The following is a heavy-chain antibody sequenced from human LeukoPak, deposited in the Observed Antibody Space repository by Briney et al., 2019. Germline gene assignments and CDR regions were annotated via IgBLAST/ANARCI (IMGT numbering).Heavy chain of an antibody. CDR3: ARAISDFWSGYPSGGAFDL. J-gene: IGHJ3*01. D-gene: IGHD3-3*01. CDR1: GGSFSDYY. V-gene: IGHV4-34*12. Sequence: SETLSLTCAVYGGSFSDYYWIWIRQPPGKGLAYIGEIIQSGRINFNPSLKSRVTISLDTSKNQFFLRLSSVTAADTAVYYCARAISDFWSGYPSGGAFDLWGQGTMVTVSS. CDR2: IIQSGRI.